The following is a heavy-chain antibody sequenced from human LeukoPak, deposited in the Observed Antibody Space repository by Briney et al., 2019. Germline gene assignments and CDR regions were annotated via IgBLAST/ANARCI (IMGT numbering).Heavy chain of an antibody. CDR3: AKAGIWFGESELDY. CDR2: ISYDGSNK. CDR1: GFTFSSYG. D-gene: IGHD3-10*01. Sequence: AGGSLRLSCAASGFTFSSYGMHWVRQAPGKGLEWVAVISYDGSNKYYADSVKGRFTISRDNSKNTLYLQMNSLRAEDTVVYYCAKAGIWFGESELDYWGQGTLVTVSS. J-gene: IGHJ4*02. V-gene: IGHV3-30*18.